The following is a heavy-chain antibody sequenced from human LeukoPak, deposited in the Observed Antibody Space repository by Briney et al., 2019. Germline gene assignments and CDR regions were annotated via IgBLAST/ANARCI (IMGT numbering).Heavy chain of an antibody. CDR2: IFGSGGSP. CDR1: GFTFGSHA. V-gene: IGHV3-23*01. CDR3: GKTTVGYSSGQKPAWPVDY. Sequence: PGGSLRLSCAASGFTFGSHAMYWGRQAPRKGLEWVAGIFGSGGSPHYADPVKGRFTISRDNSRNTVYLQINSLRAEDTAVYYCGKTTVGYSSGQKPAWPVDYWGQGTLVTVSS. J-gene: IGHJ4*02. D-gene: IGHD5-18*01.